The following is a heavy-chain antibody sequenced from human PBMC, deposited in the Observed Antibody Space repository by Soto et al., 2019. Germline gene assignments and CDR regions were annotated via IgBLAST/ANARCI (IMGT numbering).Heavy chain of an antibody. CDR2: INPNSGGT. J-gene: IGHJ4*02. Sequence: ASVKVSCKASGYTFTGYYMHWVRQAPGQGLEWMGWINPNSGGTNYAQKFQGWVTMTRDTSISTAYMELSRLRSDDPAVYYCARSIVVVPAATFDYWGQGTLVTVSS. V-gene: IGHV1-2*04. CDR3: ARSIVVVPAATFDY. D-gene: IGHD2-2*01. CDR1: GYTFTGYY.